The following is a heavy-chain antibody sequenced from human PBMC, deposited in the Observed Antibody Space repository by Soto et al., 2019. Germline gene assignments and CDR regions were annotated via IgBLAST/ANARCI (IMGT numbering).Heavy chain of an antibody. Sequence: PGGSQRLSYAASGFTFDDYGVSWVRQAPGKGLEWVSGINWNGGSTGYADSVKGRFTISRDNAKNSLYLQMNSLRAEDTALYYCARVPPGGYSGYDSAFDIWGQGTMVTVSS. D-gene: IGHD5-12*01. V-gene: IGHV3-20*03. CDR1: GFTFDDYG. CDR3: ARVPPGGYSGYDSAFDI. CDR2: INWNGGST. J-gene: IGHJ3*02.